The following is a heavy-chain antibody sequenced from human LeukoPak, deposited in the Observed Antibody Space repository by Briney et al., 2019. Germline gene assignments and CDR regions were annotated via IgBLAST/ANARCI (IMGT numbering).Heavy chain of an antibody. CDR2: IYHSGST. CDR1: GGSISSSNW. V-gene: IGHV4-4*02. D-gene: IGHD3-10*01. Sequence: NPSGTLSLTCAVSGGSISSSNWWSWVRQPPGKGLEWIGEIYHSGSTNYNPSLKSRVTISVDTSKNQFSLKLSSVTAADTAVYYCARRGRRRGTGGAFDIWGQGTMVTVSS. CDR3: ARRGRRRGTGGAFDI. J-gene: IGHJ3*02.